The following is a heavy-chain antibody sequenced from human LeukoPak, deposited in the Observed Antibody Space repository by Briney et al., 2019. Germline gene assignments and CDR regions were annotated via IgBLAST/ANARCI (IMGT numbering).Heavy chain of an antibody. D-gene: IGHD2-15*01. CDR3: ARADCSGGSCYRSSNAFDI. V-gene: IGHV4-30-2*01. CDR2: IYHSGST. J-gene: IGHJ3*02. CDR1: GGSISSGGYS. Sequence: PSQTLSLTCAVSGGSISSGGYSWSWIRQPPGKGLEWIGYIYHSGSTYYNPSLKSRVTISVDRSKNQFSLKLSSVTAADTAVYYCARADCSGGSCYRSSNAFDIWGQGTMVTVSS.